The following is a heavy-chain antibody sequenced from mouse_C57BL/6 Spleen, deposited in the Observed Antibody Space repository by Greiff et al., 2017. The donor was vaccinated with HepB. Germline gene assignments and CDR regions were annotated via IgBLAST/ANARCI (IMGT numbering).Heavy chain of an antibody. CDR1: GFNIKDDY. Sequence: EVQLQQSGAELVRPGASVKLSCTASGFNIKDDYMHWVKQRPEQGLEWIGWIDPENGDTECASKFQGKATITADTSSNTAYLQLSSLTSEDTAVYYCTLYYGFAYWGQGTLVTVSA. CDR3: TLYYGFAY. V-gene: IGHV14-4*01. J-gene: IGHJ3*01. CDR2: IDPENGDT. D-gene: IGHD1-1*01.